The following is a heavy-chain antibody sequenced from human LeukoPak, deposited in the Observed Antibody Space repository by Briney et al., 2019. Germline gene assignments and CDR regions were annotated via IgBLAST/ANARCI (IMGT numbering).Heavy chain of an antibody. V-gene: IGHV5-51*01. CDR1: GYSFTSYW. J-gene: IGHJ6*02. CDR2: IYPGDSDT. CDR3: GRPTHDFGTPRRGLDV. D-gene: IGHD1-14*01. Sequence: GESLKISCKGSGYSFTSYWIGWVRQMPGKGLEWMGIIYPGDSDTRYSPSFQGQVTISADKSLSTAYLQWSSLKASDTAIYYCGRPTHDFGTPRRGLDVWGQGTTVIVSS.